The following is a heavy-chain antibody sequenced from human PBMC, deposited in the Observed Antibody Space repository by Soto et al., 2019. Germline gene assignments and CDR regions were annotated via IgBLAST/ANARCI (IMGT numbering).Heavy chain of an antibody. V-gene: IGHV3-11*06. CDR1: GFTFSDYY. J-gene: IGHJ3*02. CDR3: SRDPLVSWCAFDI. Sequence: GWRRRACSASGFTFSDYYRSWFRQAAGKGLEWISYISAGSTYINYADSVKVRFTISRDDAKKSLYLQMSSLRAEDTAVYYCSRDPLVSWCAFDIWAEGTTVIV. CDR2: ISAGSTYI. D-gene: IGHD6-13*01.